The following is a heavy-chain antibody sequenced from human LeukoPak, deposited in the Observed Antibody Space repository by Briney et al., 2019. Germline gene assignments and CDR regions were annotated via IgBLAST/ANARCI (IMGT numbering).Heavy chain of an antibody. CDR1: GASISSNY. V-gene: IGHV4-59*01. Sequence: SETLSLTCTVFGASISSNYWSWIRQPPGKGLEWVGYIYHSGSANYNPSLKGRVTMSIATSKNQFSLNVSSVTAADTAVYYCATPVGDIDRSGNYKTWGQGNLVTVSS. CDR3: ATPVGDIDRSGNYKT. J-gene: IGHJ4*02. D-gene: IGHD3-22*01. CDR2: IYHSGSA.